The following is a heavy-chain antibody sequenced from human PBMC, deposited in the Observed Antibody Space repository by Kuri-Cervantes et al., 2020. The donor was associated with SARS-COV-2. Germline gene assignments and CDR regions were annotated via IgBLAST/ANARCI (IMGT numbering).Heavy chain of an antibody. V-gene: IGHV4-39*01. CDR1: GGSISSSSYY. CDR3: ARGRQQWLARGGNWFDP. J-gene: IGHJ5*02. Sequence: SETLSLTCTVSGGSISSSSYYWGWIRQPPGKGLEWIGSIYYSGSTYYNPPLKSRVTISVDTSKNQFSLKLSSVTAADTAVYYCARGRQQWLARGGNWFDPWGQGTLVTVSS. CDR2: IYYSGST. D-gene: IGHD6-19*01.